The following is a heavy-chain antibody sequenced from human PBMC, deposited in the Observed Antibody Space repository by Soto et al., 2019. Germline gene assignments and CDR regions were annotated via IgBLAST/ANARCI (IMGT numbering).Heavy chain of an antibody. Sequence: PSETLSLTCTVSGGSISTYYLNWLRQFPGRELEWIAYISHTGSAKLNPSLESRVTISVDTSKNQFSLKLSSVTAADTAIYYCARDRVAAAGTEVAYDVWGQGTMVTVS. V-gene: IGHV4-59*01. J-gene: IGHJ3*01. D-gene: IGHD6-13*01. CDR1: GGSISTYY. CDR3: ARDRVAAAGTEVAYDV. CDR2: ISHTGSA.